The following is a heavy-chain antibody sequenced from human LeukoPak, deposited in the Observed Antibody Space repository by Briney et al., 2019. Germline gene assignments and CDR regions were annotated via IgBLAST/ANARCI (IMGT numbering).Heavy chain of an antibody. V-gene: IGHV3-23*01. CDR1: GFTFSSYA. CDR2: ISGSGGST. CDR3: AKDLALFGELFPTFDY. J-gene: IGHJ4*02. Sequence: PGGSLRLSCAASGFTFSSYAMSWVRQAPGKGLEWVSAISGSGGSTYYADSVKGRFTISRDNSKNTLYLQMNSLRDEDTDVYYCAKDLALFGELFPTFDYWGQGTLVTVSS. D-gene: IGHD3-10*01.